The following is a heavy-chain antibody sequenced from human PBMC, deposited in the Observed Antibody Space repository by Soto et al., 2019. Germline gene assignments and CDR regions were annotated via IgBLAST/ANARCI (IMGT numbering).Heavy chain of an antibody. J-gene: IGHJ6*02. CDR3: ERGLGPKNLVRGMDV. D-gene: IGHD3-10*01. Sequence: PGGSLRLSCAASGFTVSSNYMSWVRQAPGKGLEWVSVIYSGGSTYYADSVKGRFTISRDNSKNTLYLQMNSLRAEDTAVYYCERGLGPKNLVRGMDVWGQGTTVTVSS. CDR1: GFTVSSNY. V-gene: IGHV3-53*01. CDR2: IYSGGST.